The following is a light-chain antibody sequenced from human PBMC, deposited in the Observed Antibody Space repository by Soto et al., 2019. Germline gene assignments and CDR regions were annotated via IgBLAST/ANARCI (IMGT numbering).Light chain of an antibody. CDR3: QRSWT. CDR1: QNISVS. Sequence: DIQMTQSPSSLSASVGDRVTITCRASQNISVSLNWYQHKPAKAPKLLIYTASSLQRWVPARFSGSGSGRDFTLTISSLQPEDFASYYCQRSWTFGQGTKLE. CDR2: TAS. V-gene: IGKV1-39*01. J-gene: IGKJ2*01.